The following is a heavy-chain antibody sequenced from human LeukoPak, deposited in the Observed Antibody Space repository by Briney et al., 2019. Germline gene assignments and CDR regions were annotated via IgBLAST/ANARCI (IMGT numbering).Heavy chain of an antibody. Sequence: GESLKISCKGSGSGFNYWTGWGRQRPGKGREWMGIIYPGDSDTRYSPSFQGQVTISADKSISTAYLQWSSLKASDTAMYYCARREDTATCFDYWGQGTLVTVSS. CDR2: IYPGDSDT. D-gene: IGHD5-18*01. CDR1: GSGFNYW. CDR3: ARREDTATCFDY. V-gene: IGHV5-51*01. J-gene: IGHJ4*02.